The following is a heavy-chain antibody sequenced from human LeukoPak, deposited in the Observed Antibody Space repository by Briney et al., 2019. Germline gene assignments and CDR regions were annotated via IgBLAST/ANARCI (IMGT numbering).Heavy chain of an antibody. Sequence: VGSLRLSCAASGFTFTSYGMHWVRQAPGKGLEWVAVISYDGSNKYYADSVKGRFTISRDNSKNTLYLQMNSLRAEDTAVYYCAKEGPFDPWGQGTLVTVSS. CDR1: GFTFTSYG. CDR2: ISYDGSNK. V-gene: IGHV3-30*18. CDR3: AKEGPFDP. J-gene: IGHJ5*02.